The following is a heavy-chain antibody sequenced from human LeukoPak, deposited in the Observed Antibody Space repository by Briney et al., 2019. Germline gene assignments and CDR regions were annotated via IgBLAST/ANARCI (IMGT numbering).Heavy chain of an antibody. V-gene: IGHV3-21*01. D-gene: IGHD1-26*01. CDR3: ARDPYSGNYGNDYYYYMDV. CDR2: ITSSGTYI. J-gene: IGHJ6*03. CDR1: GFTFSNYK. Sequence: PGGSLRLSCAASGFTFSNYKMNWVRQAPGKAMDWVSSITSSGTYIFYADSVKGRFTISRDNAKNSLYLQMDSLGPEDTAVYYCARDPYSGNYGNDYYYYMDVWGKGTTVTISS.